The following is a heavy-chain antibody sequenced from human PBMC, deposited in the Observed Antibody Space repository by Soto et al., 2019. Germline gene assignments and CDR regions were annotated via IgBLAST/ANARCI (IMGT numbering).Heavy chain of an antibody. Sequence: QVQLVQSGAEVKKPGSSVRVSCKASGGTFSSNTLSWVRQAPGQGLEWMGRITPVLDMADYEQKFQDRLTMSADKSTTTVYMELGSLRSEDTASYYCARSISSGGRFSGMDVWGQGTTVTVSS. CDR1: GGTFSSNT. J-gene: IGHJ6*02. D-gene: IGHD3-16*01. CDR3: ARSISSGGRFSGMDV. V-gene: IGHV1-69*02. CDR2: ITPVLDMA.